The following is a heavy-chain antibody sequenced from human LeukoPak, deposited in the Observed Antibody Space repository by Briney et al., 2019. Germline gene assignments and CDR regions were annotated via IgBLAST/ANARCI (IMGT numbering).Heavy chain of an antibody. CDR1: GFTFSNYA. D-gene: IGHD3-10*01. J-gene: IGHJ4*02. CDR3: LSGDY. V-gene: IGHV3-64D*06. CDR2: ISSNGVST. Sequence: GGSLRLSCSASGFTFSNYAMHGVRQAPGKGLESVSAISSNGVSTYYADSVKGRFTISRDNSRNTLYLQMSSLRAEDTAVYYCLSGDYWGQGTLVTVSS.